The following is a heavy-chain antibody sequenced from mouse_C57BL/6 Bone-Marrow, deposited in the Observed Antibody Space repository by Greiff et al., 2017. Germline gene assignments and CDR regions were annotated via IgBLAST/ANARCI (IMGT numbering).Heavy chain of an antibody. Sequence: QVQLKQPGAELVRPGTSVKLSCKASGYTFTSYWMHWVKQRPGQGLEWIGVIDPSDSYTNYNQKFKGKATLTVDTSSSTAYMQLSSLTSEDSAVYYCARGNWGYFDVWGTGTTVTVSS. CDR1: GYTFTSYW. J-gene: IGHJ1*03. CDR2: IDPSDSYT. D-gene: IGHD4-1*01. CDR3: ARGNWGYFDV. V-gene: IGHV1-59*01.